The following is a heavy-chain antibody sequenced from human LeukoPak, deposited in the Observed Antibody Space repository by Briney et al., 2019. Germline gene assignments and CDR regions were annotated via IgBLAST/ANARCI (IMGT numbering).Heavy chain of an antibody. D-gene: IGHD3-10*02. CDR2: ISAGGGAT. J-gene: IGHJ4*02. V-gene: IGHV3-23*01. CDR1: GFAFSSFV. CDR3: AKGRCSLYD. Sequence: GGSLRLSCAASGFAFSSFVINWVRQAPGKGLEWVSSISAGGGATSYAGSVKGRFTISRDNSKNTLYLQMNSLRAEDTAVYYCAKGRCSLYDWGQGTLVTVSS.